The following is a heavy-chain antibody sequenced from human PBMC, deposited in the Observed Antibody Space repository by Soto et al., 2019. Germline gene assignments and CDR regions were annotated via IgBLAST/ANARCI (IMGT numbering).Heavy chain of an antibody. J-gene: IGHJ5*02. CDR2: ISTDNGNT. V-gene: IGHV1-18*01. Sequence: ASVKVSCKASGYTFTSSVISWVRQAPCQGLEWMGWISTDNGNTNYAQHLQGRVSMTTDTSTSTAYMELSSLRSDDTAVYYCATMQVGGWNWFDPWGQGTLVTVSS. CDR3: ATMQVGGWNWFDP. CDR1: GYTFTSSV. D-gene: IGHD2-15*01.